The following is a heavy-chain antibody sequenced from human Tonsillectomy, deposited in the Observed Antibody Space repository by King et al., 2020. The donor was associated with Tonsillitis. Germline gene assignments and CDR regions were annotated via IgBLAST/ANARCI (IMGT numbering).Heavy chain of an antibody. CDR1: GYTFTSYY. J-gene: IGHJ4*02. CDR2: INPSGGST. D-gene: IGHD3-10*01. V-gene: IGHV1-46*01. CDR3: ARDDFEGSGGYYNWGGYFDY. Sequence: VQLVESGAEVKKPGASVKVSCKASGYTFTSYYMHWVRQAPGQGLEWMGIINPSGGSTSYAQKFQGRVTMTRDTSTSTVHMELSRLRPEDTAVYCGARDDFEGSGGYYNWGGYFDYWGQGTLVTVSS.